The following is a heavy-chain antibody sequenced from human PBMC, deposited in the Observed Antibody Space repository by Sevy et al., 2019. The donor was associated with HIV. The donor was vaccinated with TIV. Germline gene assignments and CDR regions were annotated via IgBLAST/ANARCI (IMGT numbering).Heavy chain of an antibody. CDR3: AKDLIFAVGEAFDI. V-gene: IGHV3-23*01. Sequence: GGSLRLSCVASGFTFSSYAMNWVRQAPGKGLEWVSSISGSGGSPYYAVSVKGRFTLSRDNSKNKLYLQMNSLRAEDTAIYYCAKDLIFAVGEAFDIWGQGTMVTVSS. CDR1: GFTFSSYA. CDR2: ISGSGGSP. J-gene: IGHJ3*02. D-gene: IGHD3-3*01.